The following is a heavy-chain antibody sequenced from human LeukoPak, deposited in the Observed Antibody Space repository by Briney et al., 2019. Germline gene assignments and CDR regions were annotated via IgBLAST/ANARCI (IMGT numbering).Heavy chain of an antibody. V-gene: IGHV3-23*01. CDR1: GLTFSDYA. J-gene: IGHJ4*02. CDR2: ISYRGTRI. CDR3: AKATGYGAKPLDY. Sequence: PGGSLRLTCAASGLTFSDYAMNWVRQAPGKGLEWVSAISYRGTRIHYTDSVKGRFAISRDNSKSTLYLQMNNLRAEDTAVYYCAKATGYGAKPLDYWGQGTLVTVSS. D-gene: IGHD4/OR15-4a*01.